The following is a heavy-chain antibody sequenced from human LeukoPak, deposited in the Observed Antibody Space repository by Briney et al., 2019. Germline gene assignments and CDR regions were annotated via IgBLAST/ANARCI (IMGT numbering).Heavy chain of an antibody. CDR2: ISAYNGNT. Sequence: GASVKVSCKASGYTFTSYGISWVRQAPGQGLEWMGWISAYNGNTNYAQKLQGRVSMTTDTSTSTAYMELRSLRSDDTAVYYCARLRYYYDSSGYSQERKYYFDYWGQGTLVTVSS. CDR1: GYTFTSYG. V-gene: IGHV1-18*01. J-gene: IGHJ4*02. CDR3: ARLRYYYDSSGYSQERKYYFDY. D-gene: IGHD3-22*01.